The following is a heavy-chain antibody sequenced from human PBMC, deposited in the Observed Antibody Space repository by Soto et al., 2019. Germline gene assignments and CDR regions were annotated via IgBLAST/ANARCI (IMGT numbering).Heavy chain of an antibody. CDR3: ARAAFRSGYYGYYYGMDV. Sequence: QVQLVQSGAEVKKPGSSVKVSCKASGGTFSTHAISWVRQAPGQGLEWRGGIIPTLGTPNYAQKFQGRVTVTADEYTSTDYMELSRLTSEDTAVYYCARAAFRSGYYGYYYGMDVWGQGTAVNV. V-gene: IGHV1-69*01. J-gene: IGHJ6*02. CDR2: IIPTLGTP. CDR1: GGTFSTHA. D-gene: IGHD3-3*01.